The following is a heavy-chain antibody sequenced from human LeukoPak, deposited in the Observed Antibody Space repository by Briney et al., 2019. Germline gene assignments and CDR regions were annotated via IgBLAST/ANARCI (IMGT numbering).Heavy chain of an antibody. D-gene: IGHD5-18*01. CDR1: GGSISSYY. V-gene: IGHV4-59*01. J-gene: IGHJ4*02. Sequence: PSETLSLTCTVSGGSISSYYWSWIRQPPGKGLEWIGYIYYSGSTNYNPSIKSRVTISVDTSKNQFSLKLSSVTAADTAVYYCARRSYGYADDYWGQGTLVTVSS. CDR2: IYYSGST. CDR3: ARRSYGYADDY.